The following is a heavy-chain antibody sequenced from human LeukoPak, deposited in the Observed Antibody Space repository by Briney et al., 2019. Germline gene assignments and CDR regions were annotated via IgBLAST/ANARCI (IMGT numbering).Heavy chain of an antibody. CDR1: GFTVSANY. CDR2: IYSGGST. D-gene: IGHD6-13*01. CDR3: ARGVAQQLVRWFDY. J-gene: IGHJ4*02. Sequence: GGSLRLSCAASGFTVSANYMSWVRQAPGKGLEWVSIIYSGGSTYYADSVKGRSTISRDNSENKLYLQMNSLRAEDTAVYYCARGVAQQLVRWFDYWGQGTLVTVSS. V-gene: IGHV3-53*01.